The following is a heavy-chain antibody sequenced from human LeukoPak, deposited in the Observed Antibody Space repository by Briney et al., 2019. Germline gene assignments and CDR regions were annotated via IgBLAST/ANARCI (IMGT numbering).Heavy chain of an antibody. D-gene: IGHD3-22*01. V-gene: IGHV4-4*07. Sequence: PSETLSLTCTVSGGSISSYYWSWIRQPAGKGLEWIGRIYTSGSTNYNPSFKSRVTISVDTSKNQFSLRLSSVTAADTAVYYCARASYSYDINGWVPFDYWGQGTLVTVSS. CDR2: IYTSGST. J-gene: IGHJ4*02. CDR3: ARASYSYDINGWVPFDY. CDR1: GGSISSYY.